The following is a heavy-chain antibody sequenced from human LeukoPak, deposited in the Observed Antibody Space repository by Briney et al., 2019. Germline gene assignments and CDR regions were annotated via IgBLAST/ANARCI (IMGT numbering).Heavy chain of an antibody. CDR1: GGSFSGYY. J-gene: IGHJ4*02. V-gene: IGHV4-34*01. CDR3: ARRSDSGSDDGEDYFDY. Sequence: SETLSLTCAVYGGSFSGYYWSWIRQPPGKGLEWIGEINHSGSTNYNPSLKSRVTISVDTSKNQFSLKLTSVTAADTAVYFCARRSDSGSDDGEDYFDYWGQGTLVTVSS. D-gene: IGHD1-26*01. CDR2: INHSGST.